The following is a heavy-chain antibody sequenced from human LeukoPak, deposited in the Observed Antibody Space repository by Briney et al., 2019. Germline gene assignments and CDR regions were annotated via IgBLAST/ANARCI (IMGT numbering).Heavy chain of an antibody. V-gene: IGHV3-21*04. Sequence: GGSLRLSCAASGFTFSSYSMNWVRQAPGKGLEWVSSISSSSSYIYYADSVKGRFTISRDNAKNSLYLQMNSLRAEDTAVYYCARASAYDYVWGSYSAFDIWGQGTMVTVSS. CDR3: ARASAYDYVWGSYSAFDI. J-gene: IGHJ3*02. CDR2: ISSSSSYI. D-gene: IGHD3-16*01. CDR1: GFTFSSYS.